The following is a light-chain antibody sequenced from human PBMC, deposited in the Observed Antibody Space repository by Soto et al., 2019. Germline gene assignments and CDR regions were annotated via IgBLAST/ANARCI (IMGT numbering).Light chain of an antibody. CDR2: DAS. CDR3: QQCASFSRT. Sequence: DIPMTQSPSTVSASVGDRVTITCRASESISNWLAWYQQKPGRAPRLLIYDASTLESGVPSRFRGSGSGTEFTLTISSLQPDDFPTYYCQQCASFSRTFGQGTRVEVK. J-gene: IGKJ1*01. CDR1: ESISNW. V-gene: IGKV1-5*01.